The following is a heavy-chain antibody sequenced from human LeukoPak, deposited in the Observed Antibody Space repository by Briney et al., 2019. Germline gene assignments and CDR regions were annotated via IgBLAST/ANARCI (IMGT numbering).Heavy chain of an antibody. Sequence: ASVTVSCKASGYTFTSYYMHWVRQAPGEGLEWMGIISPSGGSTSYAQKFQGRVTMTRDMSTSTVYMELSSLRSEDTAVYYCARVAAEVVGVPGAIGFGWLRRDYYYMDVWGKGTTVTVSS. CDR3: ARVAAEVVGVPGAIGFGWLRRDYYYMDV. J-gene: IGHJ6*03. CDR2: ISPSGGST. V-gene: IGHV1-46*01. CDR1: GYTFTSYY. D-gene: IGHD2-2*02.